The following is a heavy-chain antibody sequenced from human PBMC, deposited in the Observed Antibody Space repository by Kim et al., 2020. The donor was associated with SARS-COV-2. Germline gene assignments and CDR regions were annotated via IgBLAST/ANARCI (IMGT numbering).Heavy chain of an antibody. Sequence: ASVKVSCKVSGYTLTELSMHWVRQAPGKGLEWMGGFDPEDGETIYAQKFQGRVTMTEDTSTDTAYMELSSLRSEDTAVYYCATDRVSSGSGYHYYYYGMDVWGQGTTVTVSS. D-gene: IGHD3-3*01. CDR3: ATDRVSSGSGYHYYYYGMDV. V-gene: IGHV1-24*01. J-gene: IGHJ6*02. CDR1: GYTLTELS. CDR2: FDPEDGET.